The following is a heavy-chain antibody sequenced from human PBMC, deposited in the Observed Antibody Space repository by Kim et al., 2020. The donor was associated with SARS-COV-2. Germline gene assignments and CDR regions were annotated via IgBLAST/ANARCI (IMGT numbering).Heavy chain of an antibody. D-gene: IGHD6-13*01. J-gene: IGHJ5*02. CDR1: GYTFTSYG. CDR2: ISAYNGNT. CDR3: ARRSSSWYQNWFDP. V-gene: IGHV1-18*01. Sequence: ASVKVSCKASGYTFTSYGISWVRQAPGQGLEWMGWISAYNGNTNYAQKLQGRVTMTTDTSTSTAYMELRSLRSDDTAVYYCARRSSSWYQNWFDPWGQGTLVPVSS.